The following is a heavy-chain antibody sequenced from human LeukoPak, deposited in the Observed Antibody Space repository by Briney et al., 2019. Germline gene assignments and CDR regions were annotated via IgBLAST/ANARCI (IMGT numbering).Heavy chain of an antibody. CDR1: GFTFSSYA. V-gene: IGHV3-30*04. Sequence: PGGSLRLSCAASGFTFSSYAMHWVRQAPGKGLEWVAVISYDVSNKYYADSVKGRFTISRDNSKNTLYLQMNSLRAEDTAVYYCARDQDSSGYLGDAFDIWGQGTMVTVSS. D-gene: IGHD3-22*01. CDR2: ISYDVSNK. J-gene: IGHJ3*02. CDR3: ARDQDSSGYLGDAFDI.